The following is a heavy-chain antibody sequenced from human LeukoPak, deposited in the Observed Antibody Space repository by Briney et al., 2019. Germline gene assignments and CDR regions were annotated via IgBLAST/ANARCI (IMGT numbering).Heavy chain of an antibody. CDR1: GFTLSSYT. CDR3: ARDGSGWYRADY. D-gene: IGHD6-19*01. V-gene: IGHV3-21*01. CDR2: ITITGSYT. Sequence: LSLSRAASGFTLSSYTTNGGPRTPRRGLECVSSITITGSYTSSTHPSRGRSTISRDSAKNSLSLQMNSLRPEDTAVYHFARDGSGWYRADYWGQGTLVTVSS. J-gene: IGHJ4*02.